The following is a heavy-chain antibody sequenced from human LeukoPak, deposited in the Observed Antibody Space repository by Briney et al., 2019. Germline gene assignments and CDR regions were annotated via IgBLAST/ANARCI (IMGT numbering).Heavy chain of an antibody. CDR1: GYTFTGYY. Sequence: ASVKVSCKASGYTFTGYYMHWVRQAPGQGLEWMGIINPSGGSTSYAQKFQGRVTMTRDTSTSTVYMELSSLRSEDTAVYYCARAEEMADFDYWGQGTLVTVSS. CDR2: INPSGGST. V-gene: IGHV1-46*01. D-gene: IGHD5-24*01. CDR3: ARAEEMADFDY. J-gene: IGHJ4*02.